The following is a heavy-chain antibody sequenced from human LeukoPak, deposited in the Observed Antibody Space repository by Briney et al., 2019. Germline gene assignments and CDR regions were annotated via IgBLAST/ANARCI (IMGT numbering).Heavy chain of an antibody. V-gene: IGHV4-39*01. D-gene: IGHD3-10*01. CDR1: GGSISSTGYY. CDR3: TRRSGGLPSDY. J-gene: IGHJ4*02. Sequence: KASETLSLTCTVSGGSISSTGYYWGWIRQPPGKGLEWIGSIYYSGSTYDNPSLKSRVTISVDKSKNQFSLKLSSVTAADTAVYYCTRRSGGLPSDYWGQGTLVTVSS. CDR2: IYYSGST.